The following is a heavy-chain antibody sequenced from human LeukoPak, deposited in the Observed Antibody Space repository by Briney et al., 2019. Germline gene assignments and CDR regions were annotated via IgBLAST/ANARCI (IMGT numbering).Heavy chain of an antibody. CDR1: GGTFTNYA. V-gene: IGHV1-69*05. CDR3: ASQDASIYSESSTSPTYSD. D-gene: IGHD3-22*01. Sequence: ASVKVSCKASGGTFTNYAFNWGRQAPGQGLEWMGRIIPIFDLAHYAQRFQGRITITTDESSTTAYLTLSSLTSDDTAVYYCASQDASIYSESSTSPTYSDWGQGTLVTVSS. CDR2: IIPIFDLA. J-gene: IGHJ4*02.